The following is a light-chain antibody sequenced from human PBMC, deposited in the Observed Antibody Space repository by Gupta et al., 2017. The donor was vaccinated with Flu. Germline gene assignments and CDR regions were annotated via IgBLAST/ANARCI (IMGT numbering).Light chain of an antibody. J-gene: IGKJ4*01. V-gene: IGKV3-11*01. Sequence: DIVLTQSSATLSLSPGERATLSCRASQSVSSYLAWYQQKPGQAPRLLIYDATNRATGIPARFSGSGSGTDFTLTISILEPEDFAVYYCQQRSNWLLTFGGGTKVEIK. CDR3: QQRSNWLLT. CDR2: DAT. CDR1: QSVSSY.